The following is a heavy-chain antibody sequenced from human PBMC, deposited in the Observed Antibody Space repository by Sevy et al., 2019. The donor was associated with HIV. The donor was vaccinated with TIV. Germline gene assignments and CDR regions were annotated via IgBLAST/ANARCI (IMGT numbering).Heavy chain of an antibody. Sequence: SETLSLTCAVSGYSISSGDYWGWIRQPPGKGLEWIGSIYHSGSTYYNPSLKSRVTISVDTSKNQFSLKLSAVTAADTAVYYCARVWETMVRGVANREVQFDPWGQGTLVTVSS. CDR3: ARVWETMVRGVANREVQFDP. J-gene: IGHJ5*02. CDR1: GYSISSGDY. CDR2: IYHSGST. D-gene: IGHD3-10*01. V-gene: IGHV4-38-2*01.